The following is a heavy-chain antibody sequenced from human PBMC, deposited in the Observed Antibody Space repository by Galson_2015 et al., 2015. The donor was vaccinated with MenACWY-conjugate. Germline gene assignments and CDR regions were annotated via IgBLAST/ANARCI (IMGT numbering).Heavy chain of an antibody. CDR2: ISYDGNNK. CDR3: ARVLSSGWTRQFDY. V-gene: IGHV3-30*03. Sequence: SLRLSCAASGFTFSHYGMHWVRQAPGKGLEWMTAISYDGNNKYYADSVKGRFTISRDNSKNTVSLQMNGLTTEDTAVYFCARVLSSGWTRQFDYWGQGTLVAVSS. D-gene: IGHD6-19*01. CDR1: GFTFSHYG. J-gene: IGHJ4*02.